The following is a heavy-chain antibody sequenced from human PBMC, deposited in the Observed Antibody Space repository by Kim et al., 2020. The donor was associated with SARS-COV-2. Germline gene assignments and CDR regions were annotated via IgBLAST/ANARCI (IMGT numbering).Heavy chain of an antibody. V-gene: IGHV5-51*01. D-gene: IGHD2-8*02. CDR3: ARAPTGTLNPYAFDI. CDR1: GYTFTSYW. CDR2: IFPRDSDT. Sequence: GESLKISCKGSGYTFTSYWIGWVRQVPGKGLEWMGIIFPRDSDTKYSPSVQGQVSITADRSVTTAYLHWISLKASDTAIYYCARAPTGTLNPYAFDIWGQGTKVTVSP. J-gene: IGHJ3*02.